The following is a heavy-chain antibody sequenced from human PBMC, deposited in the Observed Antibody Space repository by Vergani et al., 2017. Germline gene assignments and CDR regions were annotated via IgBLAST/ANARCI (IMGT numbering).Heavy chain of an antibody. CDR3: ARQGYCSSTSCYGYYYYYGMDV. D-gene: IGHD2-2*01. CDR1: GGTLSSYT. J-gene: IGHJ6*02. Sequence: QVQLVQSGAEVKKPGSSVKVSCKASGGTLSSYTISWVRQAPGQGLEWMGRIIPILGIANYAQKFQGRVTITADKSTSTAYMELSSLRSEDTAVYYCARQGYCSSTSCYGYYYYYGMDVWGQ. CDR2: IIPILGIA. V-gene: IGHV1-69*02.